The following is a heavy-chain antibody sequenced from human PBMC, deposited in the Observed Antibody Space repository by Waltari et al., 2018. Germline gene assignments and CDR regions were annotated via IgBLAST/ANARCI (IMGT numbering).Heavy chain of an antibody. CDR3: ATCMADVPLWFGDTWFDP. CDR2: ISGSGGST. Sequence: EVQLLESGGGLVQPGGSLRLSCAAAGFTFSSYAMSWVRQAPGKGLEWVSAISGSGGSTYSADSVKGRFTISRDNSKNTLYLQMNSLRAEDTAVYYCATCMADVPLWFGDTWFDPWGQGTLVTVSS. J-gene: IGHJ5*02. V-gene: IGHV3-23*01. D-gene: IGHD3-10*01. CDR1: GFTFSSYA.